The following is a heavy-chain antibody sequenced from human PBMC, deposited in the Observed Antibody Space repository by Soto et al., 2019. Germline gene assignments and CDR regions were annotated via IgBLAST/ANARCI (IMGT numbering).Heavy chain of an antibody. V-gene: IGHV3-23*01. J-gene: IGHJ6*02. CDR2: IGGSGTST. Sequence: GGSLRLSCAASGFTFSSYAMSWVRQAPGKGLEWVSAIGGSGTSTYYADSVKGRFTISRDNSGNTLFLEMYSLRAEDTAVYYCARYIPGVRYYGMDVWGQGTTVTVSS. D-gene: IGHD2-2*01. CDR3: ARYIPGVRYYGMDV. CDR1: GFTFSSYA.